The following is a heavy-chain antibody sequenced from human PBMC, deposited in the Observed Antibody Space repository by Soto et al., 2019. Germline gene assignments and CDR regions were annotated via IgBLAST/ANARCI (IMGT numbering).Heavy chain of an antibody. V-gene: IGHV4-61*01. J-gene: IGHJ4*02. Sequence: QVQLQESGPGLVKPSETLSLTCTVSGGSVSSTSYYWSWIRQPPGKGLEWIGYVYYSGSTKYNPSRKSRVTISIDTSKNQFSLKLSSVTAADTAVYYCARGSGGAGVFDYWGQRTLVTVSS. CDR1: GGSVSSTSYY. D-gene: IGHD1-26*01. CDR3: ARGSGGAGVFDY. CDR2: VYYSGST.